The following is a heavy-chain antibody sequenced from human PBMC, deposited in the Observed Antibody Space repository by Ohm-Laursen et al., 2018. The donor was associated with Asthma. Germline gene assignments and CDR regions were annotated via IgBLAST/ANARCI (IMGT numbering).Heavy chain of an antibody. D-gene: IGHD2-15*01. CDR2: INSVFGTS. V-gene: IGHV1-69*01. CDR1: GGTLGTSV. Sequence: SSVKVSCKSLGGTLGTSVIGWVRQAPGQGLEWLGGINSVFGTSTYAQKFHDRFTITADESTSTVNMTLSSLTSEDTAVYYCARKAGSCIVSTCYSLDFWGQGTLVTVSS. CDR3: ARKAGSCIVSTCYSLDF. J-gene: IGHJ4*02.